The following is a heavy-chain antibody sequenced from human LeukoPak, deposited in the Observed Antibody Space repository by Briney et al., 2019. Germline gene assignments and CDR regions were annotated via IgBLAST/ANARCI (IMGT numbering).Heavy chain of an antibody. Sequence: SETLSLTCTVSGGSISSYYWSWIRQPPGKGLEWIGYIYYSGSTNYSPSLKSRVTISVDTSKNQFSLKLSSVTAADTAVYYCARGPRGYSYGPPDYWGQGTLVTVSS. CDR1: GGSISSYY. V-gene: IGHV4-59*01. J-gene: IGHJ4*02. D-gene: IGHD5-18*01. CDR2: IYYSGST. CDR3: ARGPRGYSYGPPDY.